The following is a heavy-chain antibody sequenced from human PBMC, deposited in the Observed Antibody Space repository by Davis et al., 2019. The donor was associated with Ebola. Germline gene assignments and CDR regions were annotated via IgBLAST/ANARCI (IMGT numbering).Heavy chain of an antibody. CDR1: GGSISSYY. J-gene: IGHJ4*02. CDR3: ASLYLTGAY. Sequence: MPSETLSLTCTVSGGSISSYYWSWIRQPPGKGLEWIGYIYYSGSTNYNPSLKSRVTISVDTSKNQFSLKLSSVTAADTAVYYCASLYLTGAYWGQGTLVTVSS. CDR2: IYYSGST. D-gene: IGHD3-9*01. V-gene: IGHV4-59*08.